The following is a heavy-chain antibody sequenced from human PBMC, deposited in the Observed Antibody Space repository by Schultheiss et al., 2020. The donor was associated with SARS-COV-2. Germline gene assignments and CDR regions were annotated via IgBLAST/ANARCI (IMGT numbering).Heavy chain of an antibody. Sequence: SETLSLTCAVSGGSISSGGYYWSWIRQHPGKGLEWIGVISHSGSTNYNPSLKSQVTISVDTSKNQFSLKLSSVTAADTAVYYCARGRGAAGSDWGQGTLVTVSS. CDR1: GGSISSGGYY. CDR3: ARGRGAAGSD. CDR2: ISHSGST. V-gene: IGHV4-31*11. D-gene: IGHD6-13*01. J-gene: IGHJ4*02.